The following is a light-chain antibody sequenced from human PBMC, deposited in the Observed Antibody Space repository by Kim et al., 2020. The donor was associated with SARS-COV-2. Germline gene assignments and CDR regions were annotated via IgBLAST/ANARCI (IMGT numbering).Light chain of an antibody. CDR3: SSYSSSSSRGV. V-gene: IGLV2-14*03. CDR2: DVS. J-gene: IGLJ1*01. Sequence: QSITISCTGSTSDVGGYNYVSWYQQHPGKAPKLLIYDVSHRPSGVSNRFSGSKSGNTASLTISGLRAEDEADYYCSSYSSSSSRGVFGTGTKVTVL. CDR1: TSDVGGYNY.